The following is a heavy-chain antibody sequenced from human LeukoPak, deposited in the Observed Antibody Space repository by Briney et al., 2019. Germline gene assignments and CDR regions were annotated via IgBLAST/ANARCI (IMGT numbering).Heavy chain of an antibody. V-gene: IGHV3-23*01. CDR3: AKANLGSYFDY. D-gene: IGHD1-26*01. Sequence: GGPLRLSCAASGFSFSTDVMSWVRQAPGKGLEWVSAISGSGGRTYYADSVKGRFTISRDNSKNTLYLKMNSLRAEDTAVYYCAKANLGSYFDYWGQGTLVTVSS. CDR1: GFSFSTDV. CDR2: ISGSGGRT. J-gene: IGHJ4*02.